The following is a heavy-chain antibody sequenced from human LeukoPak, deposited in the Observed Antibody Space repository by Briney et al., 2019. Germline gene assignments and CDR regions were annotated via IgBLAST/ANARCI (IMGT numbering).Heavy chain of an antibody. Sequence: SETLSLTCAVYGGSFSGYYWSWIRQPPGKGLEWIGEINHSGSTNYNPSLKSRVTISVDTSKNQFSLKLSSVTAAGTAVYYCARQGYSYGYDWFDPWGQGTLVTVSS. CDR2: INHSGST. D-gene: IGHD5-18*01. V-gene: IGHV4-34*01. J-gene: IGHJ5*02. CDR3: ARQGYSYGYDWFDP. CDR1: GGSFSGYY.